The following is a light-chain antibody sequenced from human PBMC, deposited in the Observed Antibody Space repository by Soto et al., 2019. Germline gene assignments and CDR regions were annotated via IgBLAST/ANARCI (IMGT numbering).Light chain of an antibody. J-gene: IGLJ1*01. V-gene: IGLV3-21*02. CDR1: NIGTKS. CDR2: EDS. CDR3: QVWDSSSDQHV. Sequence: SYELTQPPSMSVAPGQTASLTCGGNNIGTKSVHWYQQKPGQAPVLVVYEDSDRPSGIPERFSGSNSGNTATLTIIRVEAGDEADYYCQVWDSSSDQHVFGTGTKLTVL.